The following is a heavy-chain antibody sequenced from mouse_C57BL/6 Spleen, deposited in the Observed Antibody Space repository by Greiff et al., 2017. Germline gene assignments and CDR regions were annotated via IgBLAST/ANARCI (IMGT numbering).Heavy chain of an antibody. CDR1: GYAFSSYW. J-gene: IGHJ2*01. CDR2: IYPGDGDT. V-gene: IGHV1-80*01. CDR3: ARKGEKNWDGY. D-gene: IGHD4-1*01. Sequence: QVQLQQSGAELVKPGASVKISCKASGYAFSSYWMNWVKQRPGQGLEWIGQIYPGDGDTNSNGKFKGKATLTADKSSSTAYMQLSSLTSEDSAVDFCARKGEKNWDGYWGQGTTRTVSS.